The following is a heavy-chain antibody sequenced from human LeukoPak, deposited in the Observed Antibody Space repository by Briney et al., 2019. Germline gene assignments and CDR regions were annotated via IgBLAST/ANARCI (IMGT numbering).Heavy chain of an antibody. J-gene: IGHJ4*02. CDR1: GYSFTSYW. Sequence: GESLKISCKDSGYSFTSYWIGWVRQMPGKGLEWMGIIYPGDSDTRYSPSFQGQATISADKSISTAYLQWSSLKASDTAMYYCARPNHDSRAYWVDYWGQGTLVTVSS. CDR3: ARPNHDSRAYWVDY. V-gene: IGHV5-51*01. D-gene: IGHD3-22*01. CDR2: IYPGDSDT.